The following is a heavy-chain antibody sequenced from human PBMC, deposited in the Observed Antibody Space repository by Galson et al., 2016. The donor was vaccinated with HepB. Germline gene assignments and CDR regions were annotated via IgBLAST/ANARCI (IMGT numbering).Heavy chain of an antibody. D-gene: IGHD2/OR15-2a*01. Sequence: SLRLSCAASGFTFSSYAMSWVRQAPGKGLEWVSSISGDGAPYYVDSMKGRFTRSRDNSKDTLYLQMISLRAEDTAVYYCARDRGFYSITWDWGQGTLVTVSS. V-gene: IGHV3-23*01. CDR2: ISGDGAP. CDR3: ARDRGFYSITWD. J-gene: IGHJ4*02. CDR1: GFTFSSYA.